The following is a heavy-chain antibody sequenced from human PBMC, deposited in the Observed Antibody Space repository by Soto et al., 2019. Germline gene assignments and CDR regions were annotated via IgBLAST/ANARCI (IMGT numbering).Heavy chain of an antibody. CDR2: ISGSALST. V-gene: IGHV3-23*01. D-gene: IGHD2-15*01. Sequence: GGSLRLSCAASGFTFSSYAMSWVRQAPGKGLEWVSGISGSALSTYYADSVKGRFTVSRDNSKNTLYLQMSSLRAEDTAVYYCVSRILLVGYCTGGTCYDYLDYWGLGTLVTVS. J-gene: IGHJ4*02. CDR1: GFTFSSYA. CDR3: VSRILLVGYCTGGTCYDYLDY.